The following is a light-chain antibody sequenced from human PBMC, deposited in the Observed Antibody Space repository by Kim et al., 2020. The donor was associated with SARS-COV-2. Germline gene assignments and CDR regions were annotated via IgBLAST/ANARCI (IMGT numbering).Light chain of an antibody. CDR3: LYHNNHLLK. V-gene: IGKV1-17*01. J-gene: IGKJ4*02. CDR1: QAIGNH. CDR2: GAS. Sequence: DIQITQSPSSLSASVGDRVTITCRASQAIGNHLAWYQQKPGTAPKRLIYGASSLQSGVPSRFSGSGSGTEFTLTISSLQPEDFTTYYCLYHNNHLLKFGGGTKVDIK.